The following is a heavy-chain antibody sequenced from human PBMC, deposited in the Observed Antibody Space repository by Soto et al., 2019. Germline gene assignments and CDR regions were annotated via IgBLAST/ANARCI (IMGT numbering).Heavy chain of an antibody. CDR2: ISSSSSYI. CDR3: ARVPGEKYSSSWYGKANYYYYYGMDV. CDR1: GFTFSSYR. V-gene: IGHV3-21*01. Sequence: GGCLRLSCAASGFTFSSYRMNWVRQAPEKGLEWVSSISSSSSYIYYADSVKGRFTISRDNSKNTLYLQMNSLRAEDTAVYYCARVPGEKYSSSWYGKANYYYYYGMDVWGQGTTVTVSS. J-gene: IGHJ6*02. D-gene: IGHD6-13*01.